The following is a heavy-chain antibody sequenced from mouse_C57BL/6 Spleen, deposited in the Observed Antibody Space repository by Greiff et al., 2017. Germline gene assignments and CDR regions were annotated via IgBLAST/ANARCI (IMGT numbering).Heavy chain of an antibody. CDR3: ARGHYDYAWFAY. V-gene: IGHV1-69*01. J-gene: IGHJ3*01. CDR1: GYTFTSYW. D-gene: IGHD2-4*01. Sequence: VQLQESGAELVMPGASVKLSCKASGYTFTSYWMHWVKQRPGQGLEWIGEIDPSDSYTNYNQKFKGKSTLTVDKSSSTAYMQLSSLTSEDSAVYYGARGHYDYAWFAYWGQGTLVTVSA. CDR2: IDPSDSYT.